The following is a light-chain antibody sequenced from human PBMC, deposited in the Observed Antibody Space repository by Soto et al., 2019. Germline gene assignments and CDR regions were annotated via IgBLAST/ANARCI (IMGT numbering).Light chain of an antibody. CDR2: GAS. V-gene: IGKV3-15*01. CDR3: PRYNNWLLP. CDR1: QSVSTN. J-gene: IGKJ4*01. Sequence: VMAQSPVTVSVYTGEIATLSCRASQSVSTNLAWYQQKPGQDTRLLIYGASTRATGIPARFSGSRSGPEFTLTINSLQSEDFALYYCPRYNNWLLPFCGGTKADIK.